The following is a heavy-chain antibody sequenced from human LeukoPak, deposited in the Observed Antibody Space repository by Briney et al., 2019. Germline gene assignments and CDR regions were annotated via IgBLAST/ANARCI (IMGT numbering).Heavy chain of an antibody. CDR2: IKSKTDGGTT. J-gene: IGHJ6*03. CDR3: TTGGSSSWEDENYYYYYYMDV. D-gene: IGHD6-13*01. Sequence: GGSLRLSCAASGFTFSNAWMSWVRQAPGKGLEWVGRIKSKTDGGTTDYAAPVKGRFTISRDDSKNTLYLQMNSLKTEDTAVYYCTTGGSSSWEDENYYYYYYMDVWGKGTTVTISS. V-gene: IGHV3-15*01. CDR1: GFTFSNAW.